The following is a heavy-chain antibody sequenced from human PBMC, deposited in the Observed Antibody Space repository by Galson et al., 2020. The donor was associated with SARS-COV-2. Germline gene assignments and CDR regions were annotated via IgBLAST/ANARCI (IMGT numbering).Heavy chain of an antibody. CDR2: IYYSGST. D-gene: IGHD3-9*01. CDR1: GGSISSYY. J-gene: IGHJ5*02. CDR3: ARLVSITIYKKEHNWFDP. V-gene: IGHV4-59*08. Sequence: SETLSLTCTVSGGSISSYYWSWIRQPPGKGLEWIGYIYYSGSTNYNPSLKSRVTISVDTSKNQFSLKLSSVTAAHTAVYYCARLVSITIYKKEHNWFDPWGQGTLVTVSS.